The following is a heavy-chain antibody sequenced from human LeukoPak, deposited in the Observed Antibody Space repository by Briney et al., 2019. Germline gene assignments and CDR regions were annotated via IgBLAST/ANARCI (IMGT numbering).Heavy chain of an antibody. J-gene: IGHJ1*01. CDR3: ARAPSEIGGYYPEYFRH. D-gene: IGHD3-22*01. CDR2: IKSDRST. V-gene: IGHV3-74*01. Sequence: PGGSLRLSCAASGFTFSSYWMHWVRQAPGKGLVWVSRIKSDRSTSYADSVKGRFTISRDNAKNTVSLQMNSLRAEDTGVYYCARAPSEIGGYYPEYFRHWGQGTLVTVSS. CDR1: GFTFSSYW.